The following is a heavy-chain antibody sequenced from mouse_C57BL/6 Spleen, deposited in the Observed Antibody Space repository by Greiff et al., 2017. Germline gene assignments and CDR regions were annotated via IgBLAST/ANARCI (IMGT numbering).Heavy chain of an antibody. V-gene: IGHV1-52*01. CDR3: ARDWDYGSRYHYYAMDY. D-gene: IGHD1-1*01. CDR1: GFTFTSYW. CDR2: IDPSDSET. J-gene: IGHJ4*01. Sequence: QVQLQQPGAGLVRPGSSVKLSCKASGFTFTSYWMHWVKQRPIQGLEWIGNIDPSDSETHYKHKFTDKVTLTVDKSSSPAYMQLSSLTSEDSAVYYCARDWDYGSRYHYYAMDYWGQGTSVTVSS.